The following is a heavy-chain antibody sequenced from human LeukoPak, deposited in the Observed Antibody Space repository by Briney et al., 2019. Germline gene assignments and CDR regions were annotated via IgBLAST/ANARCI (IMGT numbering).Heavy chain of an antibody. CDR2: INPNSGGT. J-gene: IGHJ5*02. Sequence: ASVKVSCKASGYTFTGYYMHWVRQAPGQGLERMGWINPNSGGTNYAQKFQGRVTMTRDTSISTAYMELSRLRSDDTAVYYCARPPLGYCSSTSCLAFDPWGQGTLVTVSS. V-gene: IGHV1-2*02. CDR1: GYTFTGYY. CDR3: ARPPLGYCSSTSCLAFDP. D-gene: IGHD2-2*01.